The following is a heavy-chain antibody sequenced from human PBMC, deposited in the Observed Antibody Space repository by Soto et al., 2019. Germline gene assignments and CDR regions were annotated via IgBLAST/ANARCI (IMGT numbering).Heavy chain of an antibody. CDR3: AKEIECNGGTCQSPTYYLSH. CDR1: GSTFSSSV. CDR2: ISGSGDDT. D-gene: IGHD2-15*01. Sequence: GGSLRLSCAASGSTFSSSVIDWVRQAPGKELEWVSSISGSGDDTHYADSVKGRFTVSRDNSKNTLFLQMNSLRVEDTAIYYCAKEIECNGGTCQSPTYYLSHWGQGTLVTVSS. J-gene: IGHJ4*02. V-gene: IGHV3-23*01.